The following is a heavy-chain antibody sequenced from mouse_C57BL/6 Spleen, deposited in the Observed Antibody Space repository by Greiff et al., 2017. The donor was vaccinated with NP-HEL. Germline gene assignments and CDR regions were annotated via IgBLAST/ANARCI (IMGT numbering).Heavy chain of an antibody. D-gene: IGHD1-1*01. CDR2: INPNNGGT. CDR1: GYTFTDYY. Sequence: VQLQQSGPELVKPGASVKIPCKASGYTFTDYYMNWVKQSHGKSLEWIGDINPNNGGTSYNQKFKGKATLTVDKSSSTAYMELRSLTSEDSAVYYCARLGNYYGSSEAMDYWGQGTSVTVSS. V-gene: IGHV1-26*01. CDR3: ARLGNYYGSSEAMDY. J-gene: IGHJ4*01.